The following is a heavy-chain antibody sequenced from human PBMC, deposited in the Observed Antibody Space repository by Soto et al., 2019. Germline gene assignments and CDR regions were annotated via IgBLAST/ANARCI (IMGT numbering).Heavy chain of an antibody. CDR3: ATMNGYFEY. Sequence: LRLSCADSGFRFSSYSMSWVRQTPGKGLGWVAAITATGDRTYYADSVTGRFTISRDNSKKTHYLQMTSLRAEDTAMYYCATMNGYFEYWGQGTPVTVSS. CDR2: ITATGDRT. D-gene: IGHD3-22*01. V-gene: IGHV3-23*01. J-gene: IGHJ4*02. CDR1: GFRFSSYS.